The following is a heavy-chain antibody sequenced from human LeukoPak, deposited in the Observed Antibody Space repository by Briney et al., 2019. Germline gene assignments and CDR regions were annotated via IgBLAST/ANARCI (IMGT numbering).Heavy chain of an antibody. V-gene: IGHV3-23*01. CDR1: AFTFSSYA. CDR3: AKVHYNFWSGYLIH. D-gene: IGHD3-3*01. J-gene: IGHJ4*02. Sequence: GGSLRLSCAASAFTFSSYALTWVRQAPGKGLEWVSAISGSGGTTYYADSVKGRFTISRDNSKNTLYLQMNSLRAEDTAVYYCAKVHYNFWSGYLIHWGLGTLVTVSS. CDR2: ISGSGGTT.